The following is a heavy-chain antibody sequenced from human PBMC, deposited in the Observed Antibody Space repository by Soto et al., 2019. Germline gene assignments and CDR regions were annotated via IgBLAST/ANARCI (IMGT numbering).Heavy chain of an antibody. CDR1: GGSISSYY. CDR3: AGDRSRMTTVRAFGAFDI. V-gene: IGHV4-59*01. CDR2: IYYSGST. J-gene: IGHJ3*02. Sequence: SETLSLTCTVSGGSISSYYWSWIRQPPGKGLEWIGYIYYSGSTNYNPSLKSRVTISVDTSKNQFSLKLSSVTAADTAVYYCAGDRSRMTTVRAFGAFDIWGQGTMVTVSS. D-gene: IGHD4-17*01.